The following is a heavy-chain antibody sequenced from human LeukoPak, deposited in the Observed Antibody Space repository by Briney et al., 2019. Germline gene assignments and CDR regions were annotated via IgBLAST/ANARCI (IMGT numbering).Heavy chain of an antibody. D-gene: IGHD3-16*01. J-gene: IGHJ4*02. V-gene: IGHV3-20*04. CDR1: GFTFDDYG. Sequence: RPGGSLRLSCAASGFTFDDYGMSWVRQAPGKGLEWVAGINWNGGSTDYPDSVKGRFTISRDNAKNSLYLQINSLRAEDTAVYYCARHLTASDYWDQGTLVTVSS. CDR3: ARHLTASDY. CDR2: INWNGGST.